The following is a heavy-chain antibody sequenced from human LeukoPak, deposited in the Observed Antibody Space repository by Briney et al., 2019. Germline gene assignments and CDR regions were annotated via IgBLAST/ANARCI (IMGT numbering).Heavy chain of an antibody. CDR2: IIPMFGTA. Sequence: SVKLSCKASVGTFSHYAISWMRQAPGQGLEWMGGIIPMFGTANYAQKFQGRVTITADESTSTAYMELGSLRSEDTAVYYCARDPNYGHYADSWGQGTLVTVSA. CDR3: ARDPNYGHYADS. D-gene: IGHD4-17*01. CDR1: VGTFSHYA. J-gene: IGHJ5*01. V-gene: IGHV1-69*13.